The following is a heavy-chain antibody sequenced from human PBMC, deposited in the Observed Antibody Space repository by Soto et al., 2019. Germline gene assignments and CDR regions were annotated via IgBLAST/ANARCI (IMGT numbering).Heavy chain of an antibody. CDR3: ARPKTLSGYSDY. D-gene: IGHD1-26*01. V-gene: IGHV4-34*01. CDR2: INHSGST. Sequence: SETLSLTCAVYGGSFSGYYWSWIRQPPGKGLEWIGEINHSGSTNYNPSLKSRVTISVDTSKNQFSLKLSSVTAADTAVYYCARPKTLSGYSDYWGQGTLVTVSS. CDR1: GGSFSGYY. J-gene: IGHJ4*02.